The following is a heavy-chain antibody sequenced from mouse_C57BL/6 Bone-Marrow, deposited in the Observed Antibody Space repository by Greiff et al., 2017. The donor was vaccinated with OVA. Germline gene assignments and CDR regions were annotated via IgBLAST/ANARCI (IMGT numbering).Heavy chain of an antibody. CDR3: TRPYSNYEDWYAY. CDR2: IYPGNSDT. J-gene: IGHJ3*01. CDR1: GYTFTSYW. Sequence: VQLQQSGTVLARPGASVKMSCKTSGYTFTSYWMHWVKQRPGQGLEWIGAIYPGNSDTSYNQKFKGKAKLTAVTSASTAYMELSSLTKEDPAVYYGTRPYSNYEDWYAYWGQGTLVTVSA. D-gene: IGHD2-5*01. V-gene: IGHV1-5*01.